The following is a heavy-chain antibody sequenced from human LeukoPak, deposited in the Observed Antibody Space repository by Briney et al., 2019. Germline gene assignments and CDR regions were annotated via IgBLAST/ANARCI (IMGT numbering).Heavy chain of an antibody. CDR2: IYYSGST. V-gene: IGHV4-31*03. CDR3: ASGAAESPDAEYIQH. CDR1: GGSISSGGYY. D-gene: IGHD6-13*01. Sequence: PSETLSLTCTVSGGSISSGGYYWSWIRQHPGKGLEWIGYIYYSGSTYYNPSLKSRVTISVDTSKNQFSLKLSSETAADTAVYYCASGAAESPDAEYIQHWGQGTLVTVSS. J-gene: IGHJ1*01.